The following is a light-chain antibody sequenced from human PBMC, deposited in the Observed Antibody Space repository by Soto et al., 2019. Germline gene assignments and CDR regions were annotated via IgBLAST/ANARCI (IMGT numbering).Light chain of an antibody. J-gene: IGKJ1*01. CDR2: AAS. V-gene: IGKV1-27*01. CDR3: QNYNSAPWT. Sequence: DIQMTQSPSSLSASVGDRVTITCRASQGINNYLAWYQQKPGKVPKLLIYAASTLQSGVPSRFNGSGSATDFTLTISRLQPADVATYYCQNYNSAPWTFGQGTKVEIK. CDR1: QGINNY.